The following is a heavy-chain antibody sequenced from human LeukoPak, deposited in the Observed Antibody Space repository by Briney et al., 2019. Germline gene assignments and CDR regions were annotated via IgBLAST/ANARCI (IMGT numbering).Heavy chain of an antibody. J-gene: IGHJ4*02. Sequence: PGGSLRLSCAASGFTFSSYSMNWVRQAPGKGLEWVSSISSSSSYIYYADSVKGRFTISRDNAKSSLYLQMNSLRAEDTAVYYCARDLGIAAAGGYWGQGTLVTVSS. D-gene: IGHD6-13*01. CDR1: GFTFSSYS. V-gene: IGHV3-21*01. CDR2: ISSSSSYI. CDR3: ARDLGIAAAGGY.